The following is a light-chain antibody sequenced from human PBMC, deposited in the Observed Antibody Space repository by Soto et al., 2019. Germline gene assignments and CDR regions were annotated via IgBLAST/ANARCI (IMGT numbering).Light chain of an antibody. V-gene: IGKV3D-20*01. CDR1: QSISSNY. Sequence: EVVLTQSPGTLYLSPGERATLSCGASQSISSNYLAWYQQKPGLAPRLVIYDASIRATGIPDRFRGSGSGTDFTLTIIRLEPEDFAVYYCQHYGGSPPNTFGQGTRPQIK. CDR2: DAS. J-gene: IGKJ2*01. CDR3: QHYGGSPPNT.